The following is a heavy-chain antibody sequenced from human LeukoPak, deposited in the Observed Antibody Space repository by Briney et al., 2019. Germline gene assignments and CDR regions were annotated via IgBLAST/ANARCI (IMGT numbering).Heavy chain of an antibody. D-gene: IGHD3-9*01. CDR1: GYTFTGYY. CDR3: ARDTGSMKAHMDV. CDR2: INPNSGGT. Sequence: ASVKVSCKASGYTFTGYYMHWVRQAPGQGLEWMGWINPNSGGTNYAQKFQGRVTMTRDTSISTAYMELSRLRSDDTAVYYCARDTGSMKAHMDVWGKGTTVTVSS. J-gene: IGHJ6*03. V-gene: IGHV1-2*02.